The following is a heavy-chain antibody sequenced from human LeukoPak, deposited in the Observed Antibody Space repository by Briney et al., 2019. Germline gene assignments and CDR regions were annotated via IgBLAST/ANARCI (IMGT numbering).Heavy chain of an antibody. CDR3: ARTRRITMVRGVTHYFDY. CDR1: GFTFSSYA. V-gene: IGHV3-23*01. Sequence: GGSLRLSCAASGFTFSSYAMSWVRQAPGKGLEWVSAISGSGGSTYYADSVKGRFTISRDNSKNTLYLQMNSLRAEDTAVYYCARTRRITMVRGVTHYFDYWGQGTLVTVS. CDR2: ISGSGGST. D-gene: IGHD3-10*01. J-gene: IGHJ4*02.